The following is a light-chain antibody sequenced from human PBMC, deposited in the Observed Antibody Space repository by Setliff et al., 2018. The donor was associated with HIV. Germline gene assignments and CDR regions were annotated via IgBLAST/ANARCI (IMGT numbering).Light chain of an antibody. CDR2: DVS. J-gene: IGLJ1*01. CDR1: SSDVGTYNY. CDR3: TSYTSSDIYG. Sequence: QSVLTQPASVSGSPGQSITISCTGTSSDVGTYNYVSWYQQHPGKAPKLMIYDVSKRPSGVSDRFSGSKSGNTASLTISGLQAEDEADYYCTSYTSSDIYGFATGTKV. V-gene: IGLV2-14*03.